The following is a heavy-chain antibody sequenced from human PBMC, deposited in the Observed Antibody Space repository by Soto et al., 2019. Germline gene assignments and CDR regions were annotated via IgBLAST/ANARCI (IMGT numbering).Heavy chain of an antibody. CDR2: ISYDGSKK. CDR1: GFTFGSYG. V-gene: IGHV3-30*03. CDR3: ATPIPNHSTGYSKHFYYFGVDV. J-gene: IGHJ6*02. Sequence: GGSLRLSCAAAGFTFGSYGMHWVRQAPGKGLEWVAGISYDGSKKYYGESVKGRFTISSDNSKNTLYLQMNSLRVEDTAVYYCATPIPNHSTGYSKHFYYFGVDVWRQGPTVTVSS. D-gene: IGHD3-22*01.